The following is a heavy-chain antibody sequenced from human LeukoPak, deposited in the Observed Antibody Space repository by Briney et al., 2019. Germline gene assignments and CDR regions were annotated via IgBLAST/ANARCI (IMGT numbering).Heavy chain of an antibody. V-gene: IGHV4-59*01. CDR1: GGSISPYY. D-gene: IGHD3-3*01. CDR2: IYYSGST. Sequence: PSETLSLTCTVSGGSISPYYWSWIRQPPGKGLEWIGYIYYSGSTNYNPSLKSRVTISVDTSKNQFSLKLSSVTAADTAVYYCARGYYDFWSGYYSWGQGTLATVSS. CDR3: ARGYYDFWSGYYS. J-gene: IGHJ5*02.